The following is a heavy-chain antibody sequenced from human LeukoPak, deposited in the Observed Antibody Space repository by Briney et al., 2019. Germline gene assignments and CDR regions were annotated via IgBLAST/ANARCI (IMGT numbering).Heavy chain of an antibody. CDR2: INPNGGGT. CDR3: ARTGRDDFSFFDP. D-gene: IGHD3-3*01. J-gene: IGHJ5*02. Sequence: ASVKVSCKASGYTFTYYYIHWVRQVPGQGLEWMGWINPNGGGTHYARKFQGWVTMTRDTSINTVHMELSSLRSDDTAVYYCARTGRDDFSFFDPWGQGTLVTVSS. CDR1: GYTFTYYY. V-gene: IGHV1-2*04.